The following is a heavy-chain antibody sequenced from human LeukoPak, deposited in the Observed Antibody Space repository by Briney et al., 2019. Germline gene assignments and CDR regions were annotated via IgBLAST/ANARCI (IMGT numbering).Heavy chain of an antibody. CDR1: GYTFTSYD. CDR2: MNPNSGNT. V-gene: IGHV1-8*02. CDR3: ARSHGGNSYNWFDP. J-gene: IGHJ5*02. D-gene: IGHD4-23*01. Sequence: ASVKVSCKASGYTFTSYDINWVRQATGQGLEWMGWMNPNSGNTGYAQKFQGRVTMTRDTSISTAYMELSRLRSDDTAVYYCARSHGGNSYNWFDPWGQGTLVTVSS.